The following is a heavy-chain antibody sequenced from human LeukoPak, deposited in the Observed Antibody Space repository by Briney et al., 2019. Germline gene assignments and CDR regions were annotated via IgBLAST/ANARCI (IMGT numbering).Heavy chain of an antibody. CDR2: IYTSGST. V-gene: IGHV4-61*02. Sequence: SQTLSLTCTVSGNSISSGDNYWSWIRQPAGKGLEWIGRIYTSGSTNYNPSLKSRVTISGDTSKNQFSLKLSSVTAADTAVYYCARVLLWFGELRTPGYNWFDPWGQGTLVTVSS. CDR1: GNSISSGDNY. D-gene: IGHD3-10*01. J-gene: IGHJ5*02. CDR3: ARVLLWFGELRTPGYNWFDP.